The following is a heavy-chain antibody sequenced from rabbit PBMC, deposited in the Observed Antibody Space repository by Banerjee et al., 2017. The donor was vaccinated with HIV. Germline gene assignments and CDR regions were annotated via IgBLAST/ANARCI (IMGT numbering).Heavy chain of an antibody. CDR2: IYAGSSGST. CDR3: ARGTHGAGDGYEL. V-gene: IGHV1S45*01. CDR1: GFDISMYGL. J-gene: IGHJ4*01. D-gene: IGHD6-1*01. Sequence: QEQLKESGGGLVQPGGSLRLSCTASGFDISMYGLNWVRQAPGKGLEWIGCIYAGSSGSTYYASWAKGRFTISKTSSTTVTLQMTSLTAADTATYFCARGTHGAGDGYELWGPGTLVTVS.